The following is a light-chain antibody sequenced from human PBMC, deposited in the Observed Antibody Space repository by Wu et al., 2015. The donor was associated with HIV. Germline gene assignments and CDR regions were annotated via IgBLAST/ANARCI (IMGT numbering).Light chain of an antibody. V-gene: IGKV1-5*03. CDR1: QSISSW. CDR2: KAS. Sequence: DIQMTQSPSTLSASVGDRVTITCRASQSISSWLAWYQQKPGKAPKLLIYKASTLQSGVPSRFSGSGSGTEFTLSISSLQPEDFGTYYCQQANSFPFTFGQGTRLEIK. J-gene: IGKJ5*01. CDR3: QQANSFPFT.